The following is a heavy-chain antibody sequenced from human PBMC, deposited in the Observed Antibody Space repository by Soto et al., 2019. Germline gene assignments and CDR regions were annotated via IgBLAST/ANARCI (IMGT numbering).Heavy chain of an antibody. CDR3: TRWYYHVGAFDI. Sequence: PGGSLRLSCAASGFTFSTYWMSWVRQAPGKGLEWVGFIRSKAYGGTTEYAASVKGRFTISRDDSKSIAYLQMNSLKTEDTAVYYCTRWYYHVGAFDIWGQGXMVTV. D-gene: IGHD1-7*01. CDR2: IRSKAYGGTT. CDR1: GFTFSTYW. V-gene: IGHV3-49*04. J-gene: IGHJ3*02.